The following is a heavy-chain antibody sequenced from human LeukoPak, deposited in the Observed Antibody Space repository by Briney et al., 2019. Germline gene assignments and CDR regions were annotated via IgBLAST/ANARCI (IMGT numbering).Heavy chain of an antibody. CDR3: ARGPSRLGYCSSTSWRYYGYGMDG. D-gene: IGHD2-2*01. V-gene: IGHV4-34*01. CDR1: GWSFSGYY. CDR2: INHSGST. Sequence: SETLSLTCAVYGWSFSGYYWSWIRQPPGKGLEWIGEINHSGSTNYNPSLKSRVTISVAASKNQFSLKLSSVTAAYMAVYYCARGPSRLGYCSSTSWRYYGYGMDGWGKGTTVTVSS. J-gene: IGHJ6*04.